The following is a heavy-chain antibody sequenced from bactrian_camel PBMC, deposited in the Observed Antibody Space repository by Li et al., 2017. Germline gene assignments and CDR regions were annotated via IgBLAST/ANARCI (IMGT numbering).Heavy chain of an antibody. J-gene: IGHJ4*01. CDR1: GFIFSIYD. CDR2: IMQDSPRA. Sequence: HVQLVESGGGSVQTGGSLRLSCAASGFIFSIYDMKWVRQRPGQGLEWEASIMQDSPRAEYAESVKGRFTISRDNAKDTLYLQMDSLKIEDTAVYYCALGSSRQATMTARGKGTQVTVS. D-gene: IGHD3*01. V-gene: IGHV3-2*01.